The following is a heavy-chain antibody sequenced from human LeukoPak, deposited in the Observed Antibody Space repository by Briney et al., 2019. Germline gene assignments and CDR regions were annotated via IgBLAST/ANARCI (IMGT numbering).Heavy chain of an antibody. CDR3: ARDRGYGDY. CDR1: GFTFSSYS. V-gene: IGHV3-48*01. CDR2: ISSSSSTI. J-gene: IGHJ4*02. D-gene: IGHD5-18*01. Sequence: GGSPRLSCAASGFTFSSYSMNWVRQAPGKGLEWVSYISSSSSTIYYADSVKGRFTISRDNAKNTLYLQINSLRVEDTAVYYCARDRGYGDYWGQGTLVTVSS.